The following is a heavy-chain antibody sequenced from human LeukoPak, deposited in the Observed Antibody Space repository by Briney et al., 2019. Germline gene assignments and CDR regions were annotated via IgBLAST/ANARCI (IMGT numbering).Heavy chain of an antibody. CDR3: ARDRGDYVWGSYRYIPGFDY. D-gene: IGHD3-16*02. CDR1: GFTFSNYW. CDR2: IKQDGSEK. V-gene: IGHV3-7*04. Sequence: GGSLRLSCAASGFTFSNYWMTWVRQAPGKGLEWVANIKQDGSEKYYVDSVKGRFTISRDNAENALFLQMNSLRAEGTAVYYCARDRGDYVWGSYRYIPGFDYRGQGTLVTVSS. J-gene: IGHJ4*02.